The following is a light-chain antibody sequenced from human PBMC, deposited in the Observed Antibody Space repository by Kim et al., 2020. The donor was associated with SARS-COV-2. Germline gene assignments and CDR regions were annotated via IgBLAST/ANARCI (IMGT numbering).Light chain of an antibody. J-gene: IGLJ1*01. V-gene: IGLV1-40*01. CDR1: SSNSRPYYG. CDR3: QSYDSSLGAYV. Sequence: QRGPLADTETSSNSRPYYGVNWYKQLPGTAPKPLIFDEGNRPSGVPDRFSDSRSGTSASLAITGLQAEDEADYYCQSYDSSLGAYVFGTGTKVTVL. CDR2: DEG.